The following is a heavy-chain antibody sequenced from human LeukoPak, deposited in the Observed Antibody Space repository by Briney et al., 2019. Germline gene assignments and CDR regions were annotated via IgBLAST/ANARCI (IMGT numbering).Heavy chain of an antibody. CDR3: AKRDFDDYFDY. Sequence: PGGSLRLSCAASGFTVSSNYMSWVRQAPGKGLEWVSAISGSGGSTYYADSVKGRFTISRDNSKNTLYLQMNSLRAEDTAVYYCAKRDFDDYFDYWGQGTLVTVSS. V-gene: IGHV3-23*01. CDR1: GFTVSSNY. CDR2: ISGSGGST. J-gene: IGHJ4*02. D-gene: IGHD3-9*01.